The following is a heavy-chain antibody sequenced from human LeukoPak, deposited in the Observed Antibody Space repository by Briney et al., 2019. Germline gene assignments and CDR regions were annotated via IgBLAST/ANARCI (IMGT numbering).Heavy chain of an antibody. D-gene: IGHD3-16*01. CDR1: GGSISNYY. J-gene: IGHJ4*02. Sequence: SETLSLTCTVSGGSISNYYWTWIRQSPRKGLEWIANIYYGGNTRYNPFLKSRVTRSADTSKNLVSLKLSPVTAADTAVYYWGRDVGLWGFDYWGEGTLGTVSS. CDR2: IYYGGNT. V-gene: IGHV4-59*12. CDR3: GRDVGLWGFDY.